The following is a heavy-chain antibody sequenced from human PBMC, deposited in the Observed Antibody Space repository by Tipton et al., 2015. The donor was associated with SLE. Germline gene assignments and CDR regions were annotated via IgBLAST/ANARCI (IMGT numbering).Heavy chain of an antibody. CDR1: GGSFSGYY. D-gene: IGHD5-12*01. J-gene: IGHJ4*02. CDR2: INHSGST. Sequence: TLSLTCAVYGGSFSGYYWSWIRQPPGKGLEWIGEINHSGSTNYNPSLKSRVTISVDTSKNQFSLKLRSVTAADTAVYYCARRHYSGPFDNWGQGTLVTVST. V-gene: IGHV4-34*01. CDR3: ARRHYSGPFDN.